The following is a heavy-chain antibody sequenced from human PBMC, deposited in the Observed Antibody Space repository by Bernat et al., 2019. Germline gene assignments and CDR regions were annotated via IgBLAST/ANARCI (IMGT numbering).Heavy chain of an antibody. Sequence: GESGGGLVQPGRSLRLSCAASGFTFDDYAMHWVRQAPGKGLEWVSGISWNSGSIGYADSVKGRFTISRDNAKNSLYLQMNSLRAEDTALYYCAKAAYHDAFDIWGQGTMVTVSS. CDR3: AKAAYHDAFDI. D-gene: IGHD2-2*01. CDR1: GFTFDDYA. J-gene: IGHJ3*02. V-gene: IGHV3-9*01. CDR2: ISWNSGSI.